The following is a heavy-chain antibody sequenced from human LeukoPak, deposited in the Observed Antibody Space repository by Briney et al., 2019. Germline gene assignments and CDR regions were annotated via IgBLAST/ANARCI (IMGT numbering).Heavy chain of an antibody. CDR2: ITTNGGST. CDR1: GITFSSYA. J-gene: IGHJ3*02. Sequence: PGGSLRLSCAASGITFSSYAMNWVRQAPGKGLEWVSAITTNGGSTYYADSVKGRFTISRDNSKNTLYLQMNSLRAEDTAVYYCARDGLLWFGELSGAFDIWGQGTMVTVSS. CDR3: ARDGLLWFGELSGAFDI. D-gene: IGHD3-10*01. V-gene: IGHV3-23*01.